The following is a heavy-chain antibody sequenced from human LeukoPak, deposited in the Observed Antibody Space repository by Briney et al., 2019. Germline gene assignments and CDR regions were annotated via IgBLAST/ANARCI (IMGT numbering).Heavy chain of an antibody. CDR3: TKAQLPRHELGNFYFDY. CDR1: GLTFTPFG. J-gene: IGHJ4*02. CDR2: VSNDGSSI. V-gene: IGHV3-30*18. Sequence: PGVPLRLSCATSGLTFTPFGMHRFRQAPGKGPECVAVVSNDGSSIYYADSVKRRFTISRDNSKNTLYLQMNSLRSEDTAVYFCTKAQLPRHELGNFYFDYWGQGTLVTVSS. D-gene: IGHD7-27*01.